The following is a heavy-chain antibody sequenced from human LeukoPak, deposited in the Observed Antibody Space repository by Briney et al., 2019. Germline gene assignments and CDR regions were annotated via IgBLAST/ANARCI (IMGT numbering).Heavy chain of an antibody. D-gene: IGHD1-14*01. J-gene: IGHJ2*01. V-gene: IGHV3-21*01. CDR2: IGRSSSYI. CDR3: ARVSRKDWYFDL. CDR1: GFTFSDYG. Sequence: GGSLRLSCAASGFTFSDYGLKWVRQAPGKGLEWVSTIGRSSSYIFYADSVEGRFTVPRDNAKNSLYLQMNSLRADDTAVYYCARVSRKDWYFDLWGRGTLVTVSS.